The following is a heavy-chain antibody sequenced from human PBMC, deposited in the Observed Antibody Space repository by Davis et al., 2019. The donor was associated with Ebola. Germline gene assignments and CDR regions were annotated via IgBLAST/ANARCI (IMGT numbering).Heavy chain of an antibody. J-gene: IGHJ4*02. D-gene: IGHD2-21*01. Sequence: ASVKVSCKASGYTFTSYYMHWVRQAPGQGLEWMGIINPSAGSTSYAQKFQGRVTMTRDTSTRTVYMELSSLRSEDTAVYYCARGILWWRVFDYWGQGTLVTVSS. CDR3: ARGILWWRVFDY. CDR2: INPSAGST. CDR1: GYTFTSYY. V-gene: IGHV1-46*01.